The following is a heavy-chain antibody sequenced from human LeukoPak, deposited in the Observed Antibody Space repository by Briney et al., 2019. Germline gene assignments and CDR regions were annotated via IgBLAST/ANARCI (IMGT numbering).Heavy chain of an antibody. CDR2: IYSSGNT. V-gene: IGHV4-4*07. Sequence: SETLSVTCTVSGGSISSYYWSWIRQPAGKGLEWIGRIYSSGNTNYNPSLKSRVTMSVDTSKNHFSLELNSVTAADTAVYYCARGPIVGVGTGFDYWGQGTLVTVSS. J-gene: IGHJ4*02. D-gene: IGHD6-13*01. CDR3: ARGPIVGVGTGFDY. CDR1: GGSISSYY.